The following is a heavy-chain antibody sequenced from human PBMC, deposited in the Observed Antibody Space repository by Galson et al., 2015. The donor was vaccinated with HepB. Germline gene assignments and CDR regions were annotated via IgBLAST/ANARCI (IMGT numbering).Heavy chain of an antibody. CDR1: GYSFTSYW. V-gene: IGHV5-10-1*01. J-gene: IGHJ6*02. CDR2: IDPSDSYT. Sequence: QSGAEVKKPGESLRISCKGSGYSFTSYWISWVRQMPGKGLEWMGRIDPSDSYTNYSPSFQGHVTISADKSISTAYLQWSSLKASDTAMYYCARRDRRGYCSGGSCLNGMDVWGQGTTVTVSS. D-gene: IGHD2-15*01. CDR3: ARRDRRGYCSGGSCLNGMDV.